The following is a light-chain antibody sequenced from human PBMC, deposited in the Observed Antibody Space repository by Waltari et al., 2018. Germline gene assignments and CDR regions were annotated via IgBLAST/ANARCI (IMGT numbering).Light chain of an antibody. J-gene: IGLJ3*02. CDR1: SSDVGNSNH. V-gene: IGLV2-23*02. CDR3: YSYARTITFV. CDR2: EVI. Sequence: QSALTQPASVSGSPGQSITISCAGTSSDVGNSNHVSWYQQTPGRAPELIFYEVIERPSGVSKRFSGSKSGNTASLTISGLQPEDEADYYCYSYARTITFVFGGGTKLTVL.